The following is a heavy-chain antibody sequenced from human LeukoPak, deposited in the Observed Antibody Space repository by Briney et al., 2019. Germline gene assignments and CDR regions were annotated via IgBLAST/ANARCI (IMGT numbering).Heavy chain of an antibody. CDR3: ARLSMIDTFNI. D-gene: IGHD3-22*01. J-gene: IGHJ3*02. CDR2: IYPGDSDT. Sequence: GESLKISCQASGYSFMTYWIGWVRQMPGKGLEWMAIIYPGDSDTKYSPSFQDQVTISADKSINTAYLHWRSLKASDTAMYYCARLSMIDTFNIWGLGTVVTVSS. V-gene: IGHV5-51*01. CDR1: GYSFMTYW.